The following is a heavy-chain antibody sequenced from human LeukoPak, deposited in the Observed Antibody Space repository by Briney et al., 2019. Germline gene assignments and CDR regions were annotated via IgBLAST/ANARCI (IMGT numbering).Heavy chain of an antibody. Sequence: ASVKVSCKASGYTFTGYYMHWVRQAPGQGLEWMGGIIPIFGTANYAQKFQGRVTITADKSTSTAYMELSSLRSDDTAVYYCARTGSSTKRRNWFDPWGQGTLVTVSS. D-gene: IGHD6-13*01. V-gene: IGHV1-69*06. CDR3: ARTGSSTKRRNWFDP. J-gene: IGHJ5*02. CDR1: GYTFTGYY. CDR2: IIPIFGTA.